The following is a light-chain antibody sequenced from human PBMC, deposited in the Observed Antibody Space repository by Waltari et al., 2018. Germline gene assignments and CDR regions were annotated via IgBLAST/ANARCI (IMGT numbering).Light chain of an antibody. CDR2: DAS. CDR3: QQSDSLPVT. V-gene: IGKV1-33*01. Sequence: DIQMTQSPSSLSASLGDRVNITCQASQDIRNYLHWYQHKPGKAPALLIYDASKLEIGVPSRFSGSGFGTDFTFTISSLQPEDIATYFCQQSDSLPVTFGGGTKVEIK. J-gene: IGKJ4*01. CDR1: QDIRNY.